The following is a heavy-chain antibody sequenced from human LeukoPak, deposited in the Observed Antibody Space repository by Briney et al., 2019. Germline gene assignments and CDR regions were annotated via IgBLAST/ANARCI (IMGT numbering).Heavy chain of an antibody. CDR2: IFFSGTT. Sequence: SETLSLTCTVSSVSLTNYYWSWIRQPPGKGLEWIGYIFFSGTTNYNPSLKSRVTISVDTSKNQFSLKMTSVTAADTAVYFCAGVGSGGAWFDFWGQGTLVTVSS. J-gene: IGHJ4*02. V-gene: IGHV4-59*01. CDR3: AGVGSGGAWFDF. CDR1: SVSLTNYY. D-gene: IGHD6-19*01.